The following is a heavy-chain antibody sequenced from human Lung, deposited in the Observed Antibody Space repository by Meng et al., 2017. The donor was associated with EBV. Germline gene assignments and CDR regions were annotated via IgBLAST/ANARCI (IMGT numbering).Heavy chain of an antibody. CDR2: IIPMFGTA. Sequence: GQLGEYGAEVQKLGSSVRVSCTASGCTVSSYAISWVRQAPGQGLEWMGGIIPMFGTAKYAQKFQARVTITADESTSTAYMELTSLISEDTAVYYCARGATSVFDLWGRGTLVTVSS. J-gene: IGHJ2*01. V-gene: IGHV1-69*01. CDR1: GCTVSSYA. CDR3: ARGATSVFDL.